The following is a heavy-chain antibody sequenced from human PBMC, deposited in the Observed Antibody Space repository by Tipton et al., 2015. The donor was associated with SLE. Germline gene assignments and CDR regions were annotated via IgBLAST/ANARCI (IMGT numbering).Heavy chain of an antibody. V-gene: IGHV4-34*01. CDR3: ARGYYYTDV. CDR2: INHSGST. J-gene: IGHJ6*03. Sequence: GLVKPSETLSLTCAVYGGSFSGYYWSWIRQPPGKGLEWIGEINHSGSTNYNPSLKSRVIISVDMSKNQFSLKLSPVTAADTAVYYCARGYYYTDVWGKGTTVTVSS. CDR1: GGSFSGYY.